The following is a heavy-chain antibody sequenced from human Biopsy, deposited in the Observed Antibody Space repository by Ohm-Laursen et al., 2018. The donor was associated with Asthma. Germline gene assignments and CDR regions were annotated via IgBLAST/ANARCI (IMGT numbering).Heavy chain of an antibody. Sequence: GASVKVSCKASGYTFIHFAIHWVRQAPGQRLEWMGWINAGDGNTKYSQKFQGRVTITRDTSASTAYMDLRSLRSEDTAMYYCARTYYDFLTEQVNDAFALWGQGTMVTVSS. CDR2: INAGDGNT. CDR3: ARTYYDFLTEQVNDAFAL. V-gene: IGHV1-3*01. CDR1: GYTFIHFA. J-gene: IGHJ3*01. D-gene: IGHD3-9*01.